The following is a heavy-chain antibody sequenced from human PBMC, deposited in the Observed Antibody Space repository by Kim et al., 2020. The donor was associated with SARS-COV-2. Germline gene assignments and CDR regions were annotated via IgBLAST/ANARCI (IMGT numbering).Heavy chain of an antibody. Sequence: GESLKISCKGSGYSFTSYWIGWVRQMPGKGLEWMGIIYPGDSDTRYSPSFQGQVTISADKSISTAYLQWSSLKASDTAMYYCARGMVRGADYYYGMDVWGQGTTVSVSS. V-gene: IGHV5-51*01. CDR3: ARGMVRGADYYYGMDV. CDR2: IYPGDSDT. D-gene: IGHD3-10*01. J-gene: IGHJ6*02. CDR1: GYSFTSYW.